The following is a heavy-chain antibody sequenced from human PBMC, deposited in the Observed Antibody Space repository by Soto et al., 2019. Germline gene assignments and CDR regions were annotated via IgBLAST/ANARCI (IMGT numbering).Heavy chain of an antibody. V-gene: IGHV3-48*01. D-gene: IGHD3-22*01. CDR1: GLTFSSYW. J-gene: IGHJ4*02. CDR3: AHSPYHYHYDSDKYPGPIDS. Sequence: GGSLRLSCAASGLTFSSYWMSWVRQAPGKGLEWVSYITDSSDTVHYADSVRGRFTISRDNAESSLYLQLSSLGPEDTAVYFCAHSPYHYHYDSDKYPGPIDSWGQVILVTVSS. CDR2: ITDSSDTV.